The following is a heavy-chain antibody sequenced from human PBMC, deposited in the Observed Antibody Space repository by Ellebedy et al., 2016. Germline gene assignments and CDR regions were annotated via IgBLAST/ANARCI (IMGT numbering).Heavy chain of an antibody. CDR3: ARDGPYYGSGPGFAFDY. V-gene: IGHV3-7*01. CDR2: INKDGSEK. D-gene: IGHD3-10*01. Sequence: GESLKISCAASGFTLSSYWMTWVRQAPGKGLDWVANINKDGSEKYSVDSVKGRFTISRDNAKNSLYLQMTSLSAEDTAVYYCARDGPYYGSGPGFAFDYWGQGTLVTVSS. J-gene: IGHJ4*02. CDR1: GFTLSSYW.